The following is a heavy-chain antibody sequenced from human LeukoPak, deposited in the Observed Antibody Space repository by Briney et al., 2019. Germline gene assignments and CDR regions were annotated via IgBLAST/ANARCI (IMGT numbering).Heavy chain of an antibody. V-gene: IGHV3-23*01. D-gene: IGHD3-22*01. CDR3: ARASSFNYYDSSGSYGMDV. J-gene: IGHJ6*02. Sequence: GGSLRLSCAASGFTFSNYVMSWVRQAPGKGLEWVSAISGSGGGTYYADSVKGRFTISRDNSKNTLYLQMNSLRAEDTAVYYCARASSFNYYDSSGSYGMDVWGQGTTVTVSS. CDR1: GFTFSNYV. CDR2: ISGSGGGT.